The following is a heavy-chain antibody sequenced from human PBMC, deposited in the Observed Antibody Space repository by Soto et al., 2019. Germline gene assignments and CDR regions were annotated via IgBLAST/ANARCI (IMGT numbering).Heavy chain of an antibody. CDR3: AKRGTVVTLEKYFDY. V-gene: IGHV3-23*01. CDR1: GFAFKNYA. J-gene: IGHJ4*02. D-gene: IGHD2-21*02. CDR2: ISGGGST. Sequence: PVGSLRLSCAASGFAFKNYAMTWVRQAPGKGLEWVSGISGGGSTYYADSVKGRFTISRDNSKNTLYLQMDSLRAEDTAVYYCAKRGTVVTLEKYFDYWGQGTLVTVSS.